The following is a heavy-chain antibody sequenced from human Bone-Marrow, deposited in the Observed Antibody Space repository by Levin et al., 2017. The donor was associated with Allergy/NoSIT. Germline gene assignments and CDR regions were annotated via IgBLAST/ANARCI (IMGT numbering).Heavy chain of an antibody. Sequence: GESLKISCAASGFTFSNYGMTWVRQAPGKGLEWVSAISGSGGRTYYADSVKGRFTISRDNSRNMLYLQMKSLRAEDTAVYYCAKDLSWGLGGDYFYYGMDVWGQGTTVTVSS. CDR3: AKDLSWGLGGDYFYYGMDV. D-gene: IGHD3-16*01. CDR1: GFTFSNYG. CDR2: ISGSGGRT. V-gene: IGHV3-23*01. J-gene: IGHJ6*02.